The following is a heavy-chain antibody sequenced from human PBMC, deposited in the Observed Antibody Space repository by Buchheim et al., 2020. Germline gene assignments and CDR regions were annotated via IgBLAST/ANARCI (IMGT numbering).Heavy chain of an antibody. CDR3: ARDPYSSGWYNLYYYYGMDV. V-gene: IGHV4-34*01. CDR1: GGSFSGYY. J-gene: IGHJ6*02. D-gene: IGHD6-19*01. CDR2: INHSGST. Sequence: QVQLQQWGAGLLKPSETLSLTCAVYGGSFSGYYWSWIRQPPGKGLEWIGEINHSGSTNYNPSPKSRVTISVDTSKNQFSLKLSSVTAADTAVYYCARDPYSSGWYNLYYYYGMDVWGQGTT.